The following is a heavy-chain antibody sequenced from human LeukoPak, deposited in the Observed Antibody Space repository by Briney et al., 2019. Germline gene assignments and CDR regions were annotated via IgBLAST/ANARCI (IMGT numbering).Heavy chain of an antibody. J-gene: IGHJ4*02. V-gene: IGHV3-30*14. D-gene: IGHD6-13*01. CDR3: ARGIAAAGTFYFDY. Sequence: PGGSLRLSCAASGFTFSSYAMHWVRQAPGKGLEWVAVISFDGINKYYADSVKGRFTISRDNSKNTLYLQMNSLRAEDTAVYYCARGIAAAGTFYFDYWGQGTLVTVSS. CDR1: GFTFSSYA. CDR2: ISFDGINK.